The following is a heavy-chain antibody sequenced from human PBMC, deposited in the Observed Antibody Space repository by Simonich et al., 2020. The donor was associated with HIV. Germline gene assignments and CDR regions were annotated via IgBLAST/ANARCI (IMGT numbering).Heavy chain of an antibody. CDR2: IRAYNGNT. CDR3: ARQGNQDNPFFDY. V-gene: IGHV1-18*01. J-gene: IGHJ4*02. CDR1: GYTFTSYG. D-gene: IGHD2-15*01. Sequence: QVQLVQSGAEVQKPGASVKVSCKASGYTFTSYGISWVRQAPGQGLEWMGWIRAYNGNTNYAQKLQGRVTMTTDTSTSKAYMERRSLRSDDTAVYYCARQGNQDNPFFDYWGQGTLVTVSS.